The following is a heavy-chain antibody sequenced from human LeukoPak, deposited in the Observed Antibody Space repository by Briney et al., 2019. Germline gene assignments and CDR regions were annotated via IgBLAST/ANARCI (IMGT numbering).Heavy chain of an antibody. CDR1: GGSISSYY. CDR2: MSYSGST. V-gene: IGHV4-59*01. D-gene: IGHD2-2*01. Sequence: SETLSLTCTVSGGSISSYYWSWIRQPPGKGLEWIGYMSYSGSTNYNPSLKSRLTISVDTSKNQFSLNLSSVTAADTAVYFCARDRSVYCTSTSCYGGDHYFDYWGQGTLVTVSS. J-gene: IGHJ4*02. CDR3: ARDRSVYCTSTSCYGGDHYFDY.